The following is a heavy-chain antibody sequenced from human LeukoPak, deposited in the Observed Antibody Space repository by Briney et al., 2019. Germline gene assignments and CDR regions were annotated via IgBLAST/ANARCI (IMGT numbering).Heavy chain of an antibody. Sequence: SETLSLTCAVYGGSFSGYYWSWIRQPPGKGLEWIGEINHSGSTNYNPSLKSRVTISVDTSKNQFSLKLSSVTAADTAVYYCATGAVAGTYYFDCWGQGTLVTVSS. CDR1: GGSFSGYY. V-gene: IGHV4-34*01. D-gene: IGHD6-19*01. J-gene: IGHJ4*02. CDR3: ATGAVAGTYYFDC. CDR2: INHSGST.